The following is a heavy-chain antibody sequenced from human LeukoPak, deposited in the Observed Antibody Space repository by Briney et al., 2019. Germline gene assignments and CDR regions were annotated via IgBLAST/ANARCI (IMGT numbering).Heavy chain of an antibody. D-gene: IGHD4-11*01. V-gene: IGHV3-43D*03. CDR1: GFTFDDYA. J-gene: IGHJ4*02. CDR2: ISWDGGLT. CDR3: AKPRRGTITTGPAYTH. Sequence: PEGSLRLSCAASGFTFDDYAMHWVRQAPGKGLEWVSLISWDGGLTYYADSMEGRFTISRDNSKNSLYLQMNSLRTEDTALYYCAKPRRGTITTGPAYTHWGQGTLVTVSS.